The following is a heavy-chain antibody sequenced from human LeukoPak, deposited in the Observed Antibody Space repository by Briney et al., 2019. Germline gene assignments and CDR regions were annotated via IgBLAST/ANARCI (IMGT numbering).Heavy chain of an antibody. CDR2: ISYDGTNK. CDR1: GFTFSIYA. Sequence: GGSLRLSCAASGFTFSIYAIQWVRQAPGRGLEWVALISYDGTNKYYADSVKGRFTISRDNSKNTVFLQMSSLKPEDTAMYYCARDMGWYAFDMWGQGTMVTVSS. V-gene: IGHV3-30*04. CDR3: ARDMGWYAFDM. J-gene: IGHJ3*02. D-gene: IGHD2-15*01.